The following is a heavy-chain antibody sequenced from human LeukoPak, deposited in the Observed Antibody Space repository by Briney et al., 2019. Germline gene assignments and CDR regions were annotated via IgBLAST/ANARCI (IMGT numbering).Heavy chain of an antibody. CDR1: GYTFTGNY. J-gene: IGHJ5*02. CDR3: ARGGPGKNWFDSAFDL. Sequence: GASVKVSCKASGYTFTGNYMHWVRQAPGQGLGWMWWINPNSGGTNYAQKFQGRVTMTRDTSISTDYMELSRLRSDDTAVYYCARGGPGKNWFDSAFDLWGQGTLVSVSS. CDR2: INPNSGGT. D-gene: IGHD3-10*01. V-gene: IGHV1-2*02.